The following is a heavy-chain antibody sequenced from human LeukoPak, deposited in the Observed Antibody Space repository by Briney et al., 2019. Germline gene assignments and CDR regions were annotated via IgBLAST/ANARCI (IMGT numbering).Heavy chain of an antibody. Sequence: GGSPRLSCAASGFTFSKYSMNWVRQAPGKGLEWVSCISSSGSYIYYADSVKGRFTVSRDNGKNSLYLEMNSLRAEDTAVYFCAREFRKPSTGDWGQGTLVTVSS. J-gene: IGHJ4*02. D-gene: IGHD1-14*01. CDR1: GFTFSKYS. CDR2: ISSSGSYI. V-gene: IGHV3-21*01. CDR3: AREFRKPSTGD.